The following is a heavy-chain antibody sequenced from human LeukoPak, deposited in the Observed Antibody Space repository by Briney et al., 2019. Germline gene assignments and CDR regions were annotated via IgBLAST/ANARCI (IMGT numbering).Heavy chain of an antibody. CDR1: GFTFSSYS. CDR2: ISSSSSYI. J-gene: IGHJ4*02. V-gene: IGHV3-21*01. Sequence: GGSLRLSCAASGFTFSSYSMNWVRQAPGKGLEGVSFISSSSSYIYYADSVKGRFTISRDNAKNSLYLQMNSLRGEDMALYYRTKGPDYSSSPRELHCWRRGTLVTVPS. D-gene: IGHD6-6*01. CDR3: TKGPDYSSSPRELHC.